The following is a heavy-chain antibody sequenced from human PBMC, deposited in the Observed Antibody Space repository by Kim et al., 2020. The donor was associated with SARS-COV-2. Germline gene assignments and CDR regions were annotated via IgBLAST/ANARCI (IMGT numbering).Heavy chain of an antibody. CDR3: ARESALTIFGVVIPSYYYMDV. D-gene: IGHD3-3*01. V-gene: IGHV1-18*01. Sequence: ASVNVSCKASGYTFTSYGISWVRQAPGQGLEWMGWISAYNGNTNYAQKLQGRVTMTTDTSTSAAYMELRSLRSDDTAVYYCARESALTIFGVVIPSYYYMDVWGKGTTVTVSS. CDR1: GYTFTSYG. J-gene: IGHJ6*03. CDR2: ISAYNGNT.